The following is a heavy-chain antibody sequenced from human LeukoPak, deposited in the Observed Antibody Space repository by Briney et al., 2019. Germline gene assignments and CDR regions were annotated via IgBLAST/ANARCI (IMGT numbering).Heavy chain of an antibody. J-gene: IGHJ4*02. V-gene: IGHV3-7*03. CDR3: ARALSA. Sequence: GGSLRLSCAASGFTFSNHWMHWVRQAPGKGLEWVANIKGDGSEKYYVDSVRGRFSISRDNAKNSLYLQMNSLRAEDTAVYYCARALSAWGQGILVTVSS. D-gene: IGHD3-3*01. CDR1: GFTFSNHW. CDR2: IKGDGSEK.